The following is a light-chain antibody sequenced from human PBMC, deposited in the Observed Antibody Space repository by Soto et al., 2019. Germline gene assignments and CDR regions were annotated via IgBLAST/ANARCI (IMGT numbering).Light chain of an antibody. J-gene: IGKJ1*01. V-gene: IGKV1-5*03. CDR3: QQYNSYSWT. Sequence: DVQMTQSPSSLSASVGDRVTITCLASQGISNSLAWYQQKPGKAPKLLIYKASSLESGVPSRFSGSGSGTEFTLTISSLQPDDFATYYCQQYNSYSWTFGQGTKVDIK. CDR1: QGISNS. CDR2: KAS.